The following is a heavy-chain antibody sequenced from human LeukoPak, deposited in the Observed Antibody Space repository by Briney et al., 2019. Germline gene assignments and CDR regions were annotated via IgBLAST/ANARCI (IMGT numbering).Heavy chain of an antibody. J-gene: IGHJ6*02. CDR3: AREGVWRQQLVDYYYGMDV. CDR1: GFTFSSYW. CDR2: INSDGSST. D-gene: IGHD6-13*01. V-gene: IGHV3-74*01. Sequence: GGSLRLSCAASGFTFSSYWMHWVRQAPGKGLVWVSRINSDGSSTSYADSVKGRFAISRDNAKNTLYLQMNSLRAEDTAVYYCAREGVWRQQLVDYYYGMDVWGQGTTVTVSS.